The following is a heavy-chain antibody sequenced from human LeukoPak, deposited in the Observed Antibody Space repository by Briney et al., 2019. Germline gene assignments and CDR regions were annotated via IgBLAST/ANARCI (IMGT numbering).Heavy chain of an antibody. CDR3: ARAPSGYSYGYLDY. D-gene: IGHD5-18*01. V-gene: IGHV4-31*03. J-gene: IGHJ4*02. Sequence: SETLSLTCTVSGGSISSGGYYWSWIRQHPGKGLEWIGYIYYSGSTYYNPSLKSRVTISVDTSKNQFSLKLSSVTAADTAVYYCARAPSGYSYGYLDYWGQGTLVTVSS. CDR2: IYYSGST. CDR1: GGSISSGGYY.